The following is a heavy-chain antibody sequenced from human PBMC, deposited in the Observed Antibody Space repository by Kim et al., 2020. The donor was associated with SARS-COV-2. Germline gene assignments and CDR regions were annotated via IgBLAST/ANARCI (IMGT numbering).Heavy chain of an antibody. J-gene: IGHJ6*02. CDR1: GFTFSSYS. V-gene: IGHV3-48*02. D-gene: IGHD3-10*01. CDR3: ARGSNALWFGAPQDYYFGMDV. Sequence: GGSLRLSCAASGFTFSSYSMNWVRQAPGKGLEWVSYISSSSSTIYYADSVKGRFTISRDNAKNSLYLQMNSLRDEDTAVYYCARGSNALWFGAPQDYYFGMDVWGQGTTVTVSS. CDR2: ISSSSSTI.